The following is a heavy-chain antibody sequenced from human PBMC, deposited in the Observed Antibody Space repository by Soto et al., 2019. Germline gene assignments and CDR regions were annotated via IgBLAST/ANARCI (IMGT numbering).Heavy chain of an antibody. CDR1: GFSLSTRGVT. J-gene: IGHJ4*02. CDR3: AHSWGDYCGLGNYGPPEY. V-gene: IGHV2-5*02. CDR2: IFWDDDK. D-gene: IGHD3-10*01. Sequence: QITLKESGPTLVKHTQTLTLTCTFSGFSLSTRGVTVAWIRQPPGQALEWLALIFWDDDKRYSPSQKSRLTIAKDTSKNQVVLTMTDMGPVDTATYYCAHSWGDYCGLGNYGPPEYWGQGTLVTVA.